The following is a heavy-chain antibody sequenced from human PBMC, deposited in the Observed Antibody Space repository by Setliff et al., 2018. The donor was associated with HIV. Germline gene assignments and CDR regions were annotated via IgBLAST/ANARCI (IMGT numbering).Heavy chain of an antibody. V-gene: IGHV3-20*04. D-gene: IGHD2-15*01. Sequence: PGGSLRLSCAASGFTFGDFGMSWVRQAPGKGLEWVSGINWNGGSTRFADSVKGRFTLSRDNAKNSLYLQMNSLRAEDTALYYCARKVVVAAYYWYFDLWGRGTLVTVS. CDR1: GFTFGDFG. CDR2: INWNGGST. CDR3: ARKVVVAAYYWYFDL. J-gene: IGHJ2*01.